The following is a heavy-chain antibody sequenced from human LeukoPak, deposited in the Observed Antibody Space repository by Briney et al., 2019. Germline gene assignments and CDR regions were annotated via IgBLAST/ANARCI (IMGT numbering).Heavy chain of an antibody. CDR2: ISSSSSYI. CDR1: GFTFNTYD. V-gene: IGHV3-21*01. Sequence: GGSLRLSCADSGFTFNTYDMNWVRQAPGKGLEWVSSISSSSSYIYYADSVKGRFTISRDNAKNSLYLQMDSLRAEDTAVYYCARGYGSSDYWGQGTLVTVSS. D-gene: IGHD4-17*01. J-gene: IGHJ4*02. CDR3: ARGYGSSDY.